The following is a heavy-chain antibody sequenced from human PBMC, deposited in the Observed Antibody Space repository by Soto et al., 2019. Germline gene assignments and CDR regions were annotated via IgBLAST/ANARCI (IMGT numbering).Heavy chain of an antibody. CDR2: LDPNDGET. Sequence: ASVKVSCKVSGHTLIELSMHWVRQSHGKGLEWMGGLDPNDGETLYAQKFKARVTMSVDISTSTVYMDLTSLTSEDTAVYYCTAGGRLTWFGPRRFGMDVWGKGTRVTVSS. D-gene: IGHD3-10*01. CDR1: GHTLIELS. J-gene: IGHJ6*04. V-gene: IGHV1-24*01. CDR3: TAGGRLTWFGPRRFGMDV.